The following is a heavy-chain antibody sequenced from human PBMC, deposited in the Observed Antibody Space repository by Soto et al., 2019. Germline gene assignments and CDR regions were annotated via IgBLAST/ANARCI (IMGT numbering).Heavy chain of an antibody. J-gene: IGHJ4*02. CDR2: INRDGSST. Sequence: GGSLRLSCATSGFTFSSYWMHWVRQAPGKGLVWVSRINRDGSSTNYADSARGRVTISRDNAKNTLYLQVNGLRAEDTAVYYCAKNPGYYYDSTGYHFDYWGQGTLVTVSS. CDR3: AKNPGYYYDSTGYHFDY. CDR1: GFTFSSYW. V-gene: IGHV3-74*01. D-gene: IGHD3-22*01.